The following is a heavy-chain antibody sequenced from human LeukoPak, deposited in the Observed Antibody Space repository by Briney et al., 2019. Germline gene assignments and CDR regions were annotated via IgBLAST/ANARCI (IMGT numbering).Heavy chain of an antibody. CDR1: AGSISSSTYY. Sequence: SETLSLTCIVSAGSISSSTYYWGWIRQPPGKGLEWIASFYYSGNTYYNPSLQSRVTISVDTFKNQFSLKLSSVTAADTAVYYCARHGLQQLVRTWFDPWGQGTLVTVSS. CDR2: FYYSGNT. V-gene: IGHV4-39*01. CDR3: ARHGLQQLVRTWFDP. J-gene: IGHJ5*02. D-gene: IGHD6-13*01.